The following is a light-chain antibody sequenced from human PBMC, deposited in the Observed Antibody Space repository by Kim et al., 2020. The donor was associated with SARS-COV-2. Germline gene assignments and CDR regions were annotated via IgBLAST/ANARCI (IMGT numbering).Light chain of an antibody. CDR3: QQYNNWPIT. Sequence: EIVMTQSPATLSVSPGERATLSCRASQSVSSYLAWYQQKPGQAPRLLIYSTSTRATGIPASFSGSGSGTEFTLTISSLQSEDFAVYYCQQYNNWPITFGQGTRLEIK. J-gene: IGKJ5*01. CDR2: STS. CDR1: QSVSSY. V-gene: IGKV3-15*01.